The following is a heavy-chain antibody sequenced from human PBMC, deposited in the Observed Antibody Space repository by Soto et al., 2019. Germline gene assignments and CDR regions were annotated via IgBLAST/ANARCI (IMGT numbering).Heavy chain of an antibody. J-gene: IGHJ4*02. Sequence: QVQLVQSGAEVKKPGSSVKVSCKASGGTFSSYAISWVRQAPGQGLEWMGGIIPIFGTANYAQKFQGRVTITGDESTSTAYMELSSRRSGDTAVYYCASPPQREPPPACDFWGQGPLFPVSS. CDR1: GGTFSSYA. D-gene: IGHD1-1*01. V-gene: IGHV1-69*12. CDR3: ASPPQREPPPACDF. CDR2: IIPIFGTA.